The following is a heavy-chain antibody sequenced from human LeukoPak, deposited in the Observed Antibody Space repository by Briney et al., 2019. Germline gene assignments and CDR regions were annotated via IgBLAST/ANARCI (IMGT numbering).Heavy chain of an antibody. Sequence: GGSLRLSCAASGFTFSSYSMNWVRQAPGKGLEWVSSITSSSSYIYYADSVKGRFTISRDNAKNSLYLQMNSLRAEDTAVYYCARGLTGEYYFDYWGQGTLVTVSS. J-gene: IGHJ4*02. CDR2: ITSSSSYI. CDR1: GFTFSSYS. V-gene: IGHV3-21*01. CDR3: ARGLTGEYYFDY. D-gene: IGHD7-27*01.